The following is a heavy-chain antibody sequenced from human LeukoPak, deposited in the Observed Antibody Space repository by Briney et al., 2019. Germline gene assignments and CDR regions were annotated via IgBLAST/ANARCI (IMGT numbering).Heavy chain of an antibody. CDR2: ISSSGSTI. CDR1: GFTFSSYE. J-gene: IGHJ5*02. D-gene: IGHD6-19*01. Sequence: GGSLRLSCAASGFTFSSYEMNWVRQAPGKGLEWVSYISSSGSTIYYADSVKGRFTISRDNAKTSLYLQMNSLRAEDTAVYHCARVVSSGWQNWFDPWGQGTLVTVSS. V-gene: IGHV3-48*03. CDR3: ARVVSSGWQNWFDP.